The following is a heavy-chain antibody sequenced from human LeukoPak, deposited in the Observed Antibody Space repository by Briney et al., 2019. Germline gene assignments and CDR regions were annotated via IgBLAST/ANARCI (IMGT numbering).Heavy chain of an antibody. CDR2: AQGDGRLQ. J-gene: IGHJ4*02. V-gene: IGHV3-30*02. D-gene: IGHD3-22*01. Sequence: GGSLRLSCAASGFSFSTYGMHWVRQAPGKGLEWVAAAQGDGRLQYFADSVKGRFTISKDISKSTLYVQMNSLRAEDTAVYYCATGGGFYYGHWGQGTLVTVSS. CDR3: ATGGGFYYGH. CDR1: GFSFSTYG.